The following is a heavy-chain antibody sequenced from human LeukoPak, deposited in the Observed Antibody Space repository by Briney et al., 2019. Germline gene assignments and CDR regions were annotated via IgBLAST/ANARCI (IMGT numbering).Heavy chain of an antibody. CDR1: GDSFSNTDYS. J-gene: IGHJ4*02. Sequence: SETLSLTCTVSGDSFSNTDYSWAWIRQPPGKGLEWIGSVFYTGNTYHNPSLKSRVTISVDTSTNQFYLNPNFVTAADTAVYYCASHPKQHDSWRFDYWGQGTLVTVSS. CDR2: VFYTGNT. CDR3: ASHPKQHDSWRFDY. D-gene: IGHD6-13*01. V-gene: IGHV4-39*01.